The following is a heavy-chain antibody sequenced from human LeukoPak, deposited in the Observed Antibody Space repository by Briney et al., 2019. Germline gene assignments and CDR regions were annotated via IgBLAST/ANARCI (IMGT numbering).Heavy chain of an antibody. V-gene: IGHV3-21*01. CDR1: GFTFSSYS. CDR3: ATPDRYSSSWYLRGAFDI. J-gene: IGHJ3*02. D-gene: IGHD6-13*01. Sequence: GGSLRLSCAASGFTFSSYSMNWVRQAPGKGLEWVSSISSSSSYIYYADSVKGRLTISRDNAKNSLYLQMNSLRAEDTAVYYCATPDRYSSSWYLRGAFDIWGQGTMVTVSS. CDR2: ISSSSSYI.